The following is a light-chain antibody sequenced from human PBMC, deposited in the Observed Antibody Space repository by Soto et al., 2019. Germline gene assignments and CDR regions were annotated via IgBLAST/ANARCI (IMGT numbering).Light chain of an antibody. V-gene: IGLV1-40*01. CDR3: QSYDSSLSGSG. CDR1: SSNIGAGYD. J-gene: IGLJ1*01. CDR2: VNS. Sequence: QSVLTQPPSVSGAPGQRVTISCTGSSSNIGAGYDVHWYQQLPGTAPKLLIYVNSNRPSGVPDRFSGSKSGTSASLAITGLQAEDEADYYCQSYDSSLSGSGFGTGTKVTVL.